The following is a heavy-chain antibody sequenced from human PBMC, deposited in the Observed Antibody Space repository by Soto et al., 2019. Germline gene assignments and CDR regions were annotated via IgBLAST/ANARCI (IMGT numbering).Heavy chain of an antibody. D-gene: IGHD3-22*01. V-gene: IGHV1-3*01. Sequence: ASVKVSCKASGYTFTSYAIHWVRQAPGQRLEWMGCINAGNGNTKYSKKFKARVNITRDTSESKAYMELSRLKSEDTAVYYCASTEDSSGYYHHWGQGTLVTVSS. CDR2: INAGNGNT. CDR1: GYTFTSYA. CDR3: ASTEDSSGYYHH. J-gene: IGHJ5*02.